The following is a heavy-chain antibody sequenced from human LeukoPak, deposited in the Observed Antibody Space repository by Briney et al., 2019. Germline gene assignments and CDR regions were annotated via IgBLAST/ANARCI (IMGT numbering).Heavy chain of an antibody. CDR3: ARAGDSSSSGYYFDY. D-gene: IGHD6-6*01. Sequence: GGSLRLSCAASGFTVSSNYMSWVRLAPGKGLEWVSVIYSGGSTYYADSVKGRFTISRDNSKNTLYLQMNSLRAEDTAVYYCARAGDSSSSGYYFDYWGQGTLVTASS. J-gene: IGHJ4*02. CDR2: IYSGGST. V-gene: IGHV3-53*01. CDR1: GFTVSSNY.